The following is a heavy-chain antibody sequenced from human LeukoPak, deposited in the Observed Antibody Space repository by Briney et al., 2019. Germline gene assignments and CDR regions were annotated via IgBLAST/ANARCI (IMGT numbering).Heavy chain of an antibody. J-gene: IGHJ4*02. D-gene: IGHD2-21*02. V-gene: IGHV1-69*04. Sequence: SVKVSCKASGGTFSSYAISWVRQAPGQGLEWMGRIIPILGIANYAQKFQGRVTITADKSTSTAYMELSSLRSEDTAVYYCASGENCGGDCSEDYWGQGTLVTVSS. CDR3: ASGENCGGDCSEDY. CDR1: GGTFSSYA. CDR2: IIPILGIA.